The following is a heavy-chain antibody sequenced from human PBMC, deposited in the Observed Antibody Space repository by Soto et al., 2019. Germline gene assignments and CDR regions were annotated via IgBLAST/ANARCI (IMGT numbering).Heavy chain of an antibody. CDR3: ARGQVVAAQH. D-gene: IGHD2-15*01. CDR2: TYHSGST. Sequence: SETLSLTCAVSGGSISSGGYSWSWIRHPPGKGLEWIGYTYHSGSTYYNPSLKSRVTISVDRSKNQFSLKLSSVTAADTAVYYCARGQVVAAQHWGQG. J-gene: IGHJ1*01. CDR1: GGSISSGGYS. V-gene: IGHV4-30-2*01.